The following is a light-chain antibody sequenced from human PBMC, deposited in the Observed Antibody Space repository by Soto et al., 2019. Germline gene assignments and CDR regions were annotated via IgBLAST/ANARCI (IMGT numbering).Light chain of an antibody. CDR1: SSNIGAGYD. V-gene: IGLV1-40*01. Sequence: QSVLTQPPSVSGAPGQRVTISCTGSSSNIGAGYDVHWYQQLPGTAPKLLIYGNSTRPSGVPDRFSGSTSGTSASLAITGLQAEDEADYYCQSYDSSLSGSGVVFGGGTKLTVL. CDR3: QSYDSSLSGSGVV. J-gene: IGLJ2*01. CDR2: GNS.